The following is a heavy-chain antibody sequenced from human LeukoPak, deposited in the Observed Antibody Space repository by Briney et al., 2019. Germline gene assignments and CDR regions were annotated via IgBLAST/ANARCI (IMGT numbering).Heavy chain of an antibody. V-gene: IGHV3-7*01. CDR1: GFTFGSYW. D-gene: IGHD4-23*01. CDR2: IKQDESEK. CDR3: ARIGGVWYFDL. Sequence: GGSLRLSCAASGFTFGSYWMSWVRQAPGKGLEWVANIKQDESEKYYVDSVKGRFTFSRDNAKNSFYLQMNSLRGEDTAVYYCARIGGVWYFDLWGRGTLVTVSS. J-gene: IGHJ2*01.